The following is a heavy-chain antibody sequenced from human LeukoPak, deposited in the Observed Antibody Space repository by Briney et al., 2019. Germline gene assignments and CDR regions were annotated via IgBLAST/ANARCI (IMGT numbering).Heavy chain of an antibody. J-gene: IGHJ1*01. D-gene: IGHD6-13*01. CDR3: ARAWGIAAAEAYFQH. Sequence: SETLSLTCTVSGGSISSYYWSWIRQPARKGLEWIGRIYTSGSTNYNPSLKSRVTMSVDTSKNQFSLKLSSVTAADTAVYYCARAWGIAAAEAYFQHWGQGTLVTVSS. CDR2: IYTSGST. V-gene: IGHV4-4*07. CDR1: GGSISSYY.